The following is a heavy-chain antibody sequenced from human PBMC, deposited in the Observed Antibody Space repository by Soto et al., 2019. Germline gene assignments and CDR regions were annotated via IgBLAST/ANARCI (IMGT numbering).Heavy chain of an antibody. D-gene: IGHD6-19*01. V-gene: IGHV3-23*01. CDR1: GFTFSNYA. J-gene: IGHJ4*02. CDR3: ARRSSGWYFDY. Sequence: EVQLLESGGGLVQPGGSLRLSCAPPGFTFSNYAMNWVRQAPGKGLEWVSVIIGSGGSTYYADSVKGRFTISRDNSKNTLYLQMNSLRGEDTAVYYCARRSSGWYFDYWGQGTLVTVSS. CDR2: IIGSGGST.